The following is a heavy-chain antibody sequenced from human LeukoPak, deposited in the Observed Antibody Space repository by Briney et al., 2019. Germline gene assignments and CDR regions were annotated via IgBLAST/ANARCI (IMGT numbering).Heavy chain of an antibody. J-gene: IGHJ4*02. V-gene: IGHV3-7*01. CDR1: GFTFSTYW. Sequence: PGGSLRLSCAASGFTFSTYWMTWVRQAPGKGLEWVANIKEDGSEQVYVDSVKGRFTISRDNADNSLYLQMNSLRVEDTAIYYCARVSSYSSSSGSLCDYWGQGTRVTVSS. D-gene: IGHD6-6*01. CDR2: IKEDGSEQ. CDR3: ARVSSYSSSSGSLCDY.